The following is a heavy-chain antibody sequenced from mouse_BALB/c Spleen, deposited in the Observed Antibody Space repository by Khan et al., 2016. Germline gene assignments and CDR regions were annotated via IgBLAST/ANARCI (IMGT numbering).Heavy chain of an antibody. J-gene: IGHJ3*01. Sequence: VQLQQSGAELVKPGASVKLSCTASGFNIKDTYIHWVKQRPEQGLEWIGRIDPANGNSKYDPKFQGKASITADTSSNKAYLQFSSLTSEDTAVYYCARGYGPWFAYWGQGTLVTVSA. V-gene: IGHV14-3*02. CDR1: GFNIKDTY. D-gene: IGHD1-2*01. CDR2: IDPANGNS. CDR3: ARGYGPWFAY.